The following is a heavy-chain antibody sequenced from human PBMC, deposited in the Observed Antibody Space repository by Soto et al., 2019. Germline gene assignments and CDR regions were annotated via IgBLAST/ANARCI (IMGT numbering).Heavy chain of an antibody. Sequence: QVQLQESGPGLVKPSETLSLSCTVSGGSIGSYYWSWFRQSPGKRMEWIGYVHHSWGSSYNPSLQSRVAISLDTSKSQFTLKVTSVTATDTALYYCARQGFGPLHGLVDFWGQGTTLTVSS. J-gene: IGHJ6*02. V-gene: IGHV4-59*08. CDR3: ARQGFGPLHGLVDF. CDR1: GGSIGSYY. CDR2: VHHSWGS. D-gene: IGHD3-10*01.